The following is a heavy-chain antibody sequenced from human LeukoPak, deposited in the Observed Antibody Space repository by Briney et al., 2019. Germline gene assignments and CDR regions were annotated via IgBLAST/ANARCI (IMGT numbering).Heavy chain of an antibody. Sequence: GASVKVSCKASGYTFTSYAISWVRQAPGQGLEWMGGIIPIFGTANYAQKFQGRVTITADESTSTAYMELSSLRSEDTAVYYCARALFDYYDSFIPNFDYWGQGTLVTVSS. J-gene: IGHJ4*02. CDR3: ARALFDYYDSFIPNFDY. CDR2: IIPIFGTA. D-gene: IGHD3-22*01. V-gene: IGHV1-69*13. CDR1: GYTFTSYA.